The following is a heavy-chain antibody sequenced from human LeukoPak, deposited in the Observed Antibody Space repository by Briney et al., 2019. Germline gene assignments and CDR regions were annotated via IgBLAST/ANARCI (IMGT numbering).Heavy chain of an antibody. CDR3: TRGGAAAGFDF. J-gene: IGHJ4*02. D-gene: IGHD6-13*01. V-gene: IGHV6-1*01. CDR2: TYYRSRWYN. Sequence: SQTLSLTSAISGDTVSSNIGVWNWIRQSPSRGLEWLGRTYYRSRWYNDYAVSVKSRISVNPDTSKNQFSLQLNSVTPEDTAVCYCTRGGAAAGFDFWGQGTLVTVSS. CDR1: GDTVSSNIGV.